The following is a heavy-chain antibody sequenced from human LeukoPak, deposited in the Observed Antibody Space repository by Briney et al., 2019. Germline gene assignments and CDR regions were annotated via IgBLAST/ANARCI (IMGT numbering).Heavy chain of an antibody. J-gene: IGHJ4*02. V-gene: IGHV4-59*01. CDR2: IYYSGST. D-gene: IGHD6-19*01. CDR1: GGSISSYY. CDR3: VRAVAATRIDF. Sequence: SEIPSLTCTVSGGSISSYYWSWIRQPPGKGLEWIGYIYYSGSTNYNPSLKSRVTISVDTSKNQFSLKVSSVTAADTAVYYCVRAVAATRIDFWGQGTLVTVSS.